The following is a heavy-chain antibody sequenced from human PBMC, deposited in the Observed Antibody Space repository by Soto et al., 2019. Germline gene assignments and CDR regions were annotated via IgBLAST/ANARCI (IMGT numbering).Heavy chain of an antibody. J-gene: IGHJ4*02. CDR3: ARAYYYDSSGYYGGLDY. D-gene: IGHD3-22*01. CDR2: IIPIFGTA. V-gene: IGHV1-69*01. CDR1: GGTFSSYA. Sequence: QVQLVQSGAEVKKPGSSVKVSCKASGGTFSSYAISWVRQAPGQGLEWMGGIIPIFGTANYAQKFQGRVTITADESTSTAYMELSSLRSADTAVYYCARAYYYDSSGYYGGLDYWGQGTLVTVSS.